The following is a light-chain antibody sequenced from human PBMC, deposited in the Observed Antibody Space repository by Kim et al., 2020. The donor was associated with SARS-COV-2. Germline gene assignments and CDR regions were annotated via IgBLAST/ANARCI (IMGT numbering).Light chain of an antibody. V-gene: IGLV3-21*04. J-gene: IGLJ2*01. Sequence: APGKAARITCGGNNIGSRSVHWYQKKPGQAPVLVIYYDSGRPSGIPERFSGSNSGNTATLTISRVEAGDEADYYCQVWDSSSDHVVFGGGTQLTVL. CDR3: QVWDSSSDHVV. CDR2: YDS. CDR1: NIGSRS.